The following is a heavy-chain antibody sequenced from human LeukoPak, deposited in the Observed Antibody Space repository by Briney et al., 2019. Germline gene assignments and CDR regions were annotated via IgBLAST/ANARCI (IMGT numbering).Heavy chain of an antibody. CDR2: INPGGSSI. J-gene: IGHJ4*02. CDR1: GFTFSTYS. D-gene: IGHD1-14*01. Sequence: GGSLRLSCAASGFTFSTYSMNWVRQAPGKGLVWVARINPGGSSITYADSVKGRFTISRDNAKNTLYLQMDSLRAEDTGVYYCARSNQADDYWGQGTLVTVSS. V-gene: IGHV3-74*01. CDR3: ARSNQADDY.